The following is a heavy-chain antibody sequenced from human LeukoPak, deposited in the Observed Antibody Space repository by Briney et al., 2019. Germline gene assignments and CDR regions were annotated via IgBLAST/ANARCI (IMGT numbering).Heavy chain of an antibody. CDR1: GGTFSSYA. CDR2: IIPIFGTA. J-gene: IGHJ5*02. D-gene: IGHD6-13*01. V-gene: IGHV1-69*06. Sequence: SVKVSCKASGGTFSSYAISWVRQAPGQGLEWMGGIIPIFGTANYAQKFQGRVTITADKSTSTAYMELSSLRSEDTAVYYCAAGYSSSWFRFDPWGQGTLVTVSS. CDR3: AAGYSSSWFRFDP.